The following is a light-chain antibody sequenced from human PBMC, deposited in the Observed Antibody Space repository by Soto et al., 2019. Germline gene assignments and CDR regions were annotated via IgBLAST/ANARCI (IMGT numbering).Light chain of an antibody. Sequence: QSVLTQPPSVSAAPGQKVTISCSGSSSNIGNNYVYWYQQLPGTAPKLLIYDNNQRPSGIPDRFSGSKSGTSATLGITGLQAGDEADYYCGTGDSSLGSGVFGGGTKLTVL. J-gene: IGLJ2*01. V-gene: IGLV1-51*01. CDR2: DNN. CDR1: SSNIGNNY. CDR3: GTGDSSLGSGV.